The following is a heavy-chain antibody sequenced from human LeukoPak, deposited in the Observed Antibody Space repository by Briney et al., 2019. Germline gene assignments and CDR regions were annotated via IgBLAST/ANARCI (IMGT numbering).Heavy chain of an antibody. V-gene: IGHV1-18*01. J-gene: IGHJ5*02. CDR3: ARVSGYYDLSTQSQGWFDP. CDR1: GYTFTNYG. CDR2: ISAHNGNT. D-gene: IGHD3-9*01. Sequence: ASVKVSCKASGYTFTNYGISWVRQAPGQGLEGMGWISAHNGNTIYTPKFQGRVTMTTDTSSSTAFMDLRSLRSDDTAMYYCARVSGYYDLSTQSQGWFDPWGQGTLVTVSS.